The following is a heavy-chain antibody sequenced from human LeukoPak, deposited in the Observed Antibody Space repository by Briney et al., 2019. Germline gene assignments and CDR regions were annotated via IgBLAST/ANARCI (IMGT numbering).Heavy chain of an antibody. CDR1: GDSISSNSAA. V-gene: IGHV6-1*01. CDR2: TYYRSKWYN. J-gene: IGHJ4*02. CDR3: ARGRWALEG. D-gene: IGHD3-3*01. Sequence: QTLSRTCAISGDSISSNSAAWNWIRQSPSSGLEWLGRTYYRSKWYNDYAVSVKSRITINPDTSKNQFSLQLNSVTPEDTAVYYCARGRWALEGWRQGTLVTVSS.